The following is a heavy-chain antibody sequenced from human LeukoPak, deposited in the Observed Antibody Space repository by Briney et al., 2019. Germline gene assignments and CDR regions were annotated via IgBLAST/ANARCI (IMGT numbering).Heavy chain of an antibody. CDR2: IKPDGSYN. CDR1: GFTFSHYW. Sequence: GGSLRLSCAVSGFTFSHYWMGWVRQAPGKGLEWVATIKPDGSYNDYVDSVKGRFTISRDNAKNSLYLQMSSLRAEDTAVYYCANEMNWSFGYWGQGTLVTVSS. V-gene: IGHV3-7*02. J-gene: IGHJ4*02. CDR3: ANEMNWSFGY. D-gene: IGHD1-1*01.